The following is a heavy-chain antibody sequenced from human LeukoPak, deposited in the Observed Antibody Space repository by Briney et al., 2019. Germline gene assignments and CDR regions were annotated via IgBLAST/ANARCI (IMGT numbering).Heavy chain of an antibody. D-gene: IGHD5-12*01. V-gene: IGHV3-23*01. CDR3: AKGPQLYSGYHPDY. Sequence: PGGSLRLSCAVSGFTFSSAAMTWVRQAPGKGLEWVSTITGSDDATYYADSVKGRFTISRDFSRNTVGLQMNSLRTEDTAIYYCAKGPQLYSGYHPDYWGQGTLVTVSS. CDR2: ITGSDDAT. CDR1: GFTFSSAA. J-gene: IGHJ4*02.